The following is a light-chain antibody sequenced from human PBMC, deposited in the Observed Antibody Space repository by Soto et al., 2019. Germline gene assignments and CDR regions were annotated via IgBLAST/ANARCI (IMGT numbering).Light chain of an antibody. J-gene: IGKJ2*01. CDR1: QSIRYW. Sequence: IQMTRSPSTLSASVGARVTITFRSIQSIRYWLSCDQQKRGKAPRVLIYDVFTLQKGVPSRFSGSGFGTEFTLNISSLQPDDFATYYCQQYHGFPYTFGLGTK. CDR3: QQYHGFPYT. CDR2: DVF. V-gene: IGKV1-5*01.